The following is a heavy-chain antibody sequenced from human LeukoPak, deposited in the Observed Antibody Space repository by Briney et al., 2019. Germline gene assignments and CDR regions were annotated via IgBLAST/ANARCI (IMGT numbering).Heavy chain of an antibody. V-gene: IGHV4-34*01. J-gene: IGHJ4*02. CDR3: ARGRGIVGATLSGYFDY. Sequence: SETLSLTCTVSGGSISSYYWSWIRQPPGKGLEWIGEINHSGSTNYNPSLKSRVTISVDTSKNQFSLKLSSVTAADTAVYYCARGRGIVGATLSGYFDYWGQGTLVTVSS. CDR1: GGSISSYY. CDR2: INHSGST. D-gene: IGHD1-26*01.